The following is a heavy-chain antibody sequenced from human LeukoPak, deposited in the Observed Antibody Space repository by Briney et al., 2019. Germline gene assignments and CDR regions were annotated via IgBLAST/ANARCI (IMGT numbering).Heavy chain of an antibody. CDR2: IIPIFGTA. J-gene: IGHJ4*02. CDR1: GGTFSSYA. CDR3: AREEVVVVAATID. Sequence: SVKVSCKASGGTFSSYAISWVRQAPGRGLEWMGGIIPIFGTANYAQKFQGRVTITADESTSTAYMELSSLRSEDTAVYYCAREEVVVVAATIDWGQGTLVTVSS. D-gene: IGHD2-15*01. V-gene: IGHV1-69*13.